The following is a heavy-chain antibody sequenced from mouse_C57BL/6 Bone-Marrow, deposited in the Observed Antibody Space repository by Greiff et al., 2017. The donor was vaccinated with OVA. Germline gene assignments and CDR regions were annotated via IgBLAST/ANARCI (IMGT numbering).Heavy chain of an antibody. CDR2: IDPSDSYT. CDR3: ARRGTTVVDY. J-gene: IGHJ2*01. V-gene: IGHV1-69*01. Sequence: QVPLQQPGAELVMPGASVTLSCKASGYTFTSSWMHWVKQRPGHGLEWIGVIDPSDSYTNYNQTFKGKSTLTVDKSSSTAYMQLSSRTSKDAAVDYCARRGTTVVDYWGQGTTLTVSS. D-gene: IGHD1-1*01. CDR1: GYTFTSSW.